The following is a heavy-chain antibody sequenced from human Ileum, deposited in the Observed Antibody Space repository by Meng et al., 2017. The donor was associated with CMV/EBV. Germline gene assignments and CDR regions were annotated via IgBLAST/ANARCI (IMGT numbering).Heavy chain of an antibody. CDR1: GGSFSGYY. V-gene: IGHV4-34*01. Sequence: GSLRLSCAVYGGSFSGYYWSWIRQPPGKGLEWIGEINHSGSTNYNPSLKSRVTISVDTSKNQFSLKLSSVTAADTAVYYCARDSPKIVGATRTFDYWGQGTLVTVSS. CDR2: INHSGST. J-gene: IGHJ4*02. CDR3: ARDSPKIVGATRTFDY. D-gene: IGHD1-26*01.